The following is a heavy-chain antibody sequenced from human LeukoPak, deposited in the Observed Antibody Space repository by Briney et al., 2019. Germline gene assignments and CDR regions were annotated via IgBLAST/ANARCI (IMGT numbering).Heavy chain of an antibody. CDR3: ARGQAVSWFDP. J-gene: IGHJ5*02. CDR2: IYYSGST. D-gene: IGHD4-17*01. V-gene: IGHV4-39*07. CDR1: GGSISSSSYY. Sequence: PSETLSLTCTVSGGSISSSSYYWGWIRQPPGKGLEWIGSIYYSGSTYYNPSLKSRVTISVDTSKNQFSLKLSSVTAADTAVYYCARGQAVSWFDPWGQGTLVTVSS.